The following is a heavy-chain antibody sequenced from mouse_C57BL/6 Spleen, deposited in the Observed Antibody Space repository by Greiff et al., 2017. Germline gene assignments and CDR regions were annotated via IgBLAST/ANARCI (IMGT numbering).Heavy chain of an antibody. CDR3: ARNDYYAMDY. Sequence: VKLMESGAELVKPGASVKMSCKASGYTFTTYPIEWMQQNHGQSLEWIGNFHPYNDDTTYNEKFKGKATLTVEKSSSTVYLELSRLTSDDSAVYYWARNDYYAMDYWGQGTSVTVSS. V-gene: IGHV1-47*01. J-gene: IGHJ4*01. CDR1: GYTFTTYP. CDR2: FHPYNDDT.